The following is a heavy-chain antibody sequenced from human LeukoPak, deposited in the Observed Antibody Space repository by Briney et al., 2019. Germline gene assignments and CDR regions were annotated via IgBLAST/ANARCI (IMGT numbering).Heavy chain of an antibody. CDR3: ARGEDYRDYFDY. J-gene: IGHJ4*02. CDR2: IYSGFST. CDR1: GFTVSSYY. V-gene: IGHV3-53*01. D-gene: IGHD4-17*01. Sequence: GGSLRLSSAASGFTVSSYYMCWVRQAPGKGLEWVSTIYSGFSTYYTDAVKGRFTISRNNSKNTLFLQMNGLRAEDTAVYYCARGEDYRDYFDYWGQGTLVTVSS.